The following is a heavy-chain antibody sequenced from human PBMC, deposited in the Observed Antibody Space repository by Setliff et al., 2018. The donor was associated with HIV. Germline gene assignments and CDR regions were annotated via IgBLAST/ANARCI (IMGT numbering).Heavy chain of an antibody. V-gene: IGHV3-11*06. D-gene: IGHD5-12*01. CDR2: GRKT. J-gene: IGHJ5*02. CDR3: ARVASGYDYGWLDP. CDR1: GESLSDYY. Sequence: LSLTCAVYGESLSDYYWSWIRQPPGKGLEWIGRKTTYADSVKGRFTVSRDNAKNTLYLQMNSLRAEDTAVYYCARVASGYDYGWLDPWGQGTLVTVSS.